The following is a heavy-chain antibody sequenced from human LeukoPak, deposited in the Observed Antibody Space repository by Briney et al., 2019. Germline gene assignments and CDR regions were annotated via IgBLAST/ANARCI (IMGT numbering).Heavy chain of an antibody. Sequence: GSLRLSCAASGFTFSSYSMNWVRQAPGKGLEWVSYISSSSSTIYYADSVKGRFTISRDNAKNSLYLQMNSLRDEDTAVYYCAREFHYYDSSGCYYKEEYFQHWGQGTLVTVSS. CDR3: AREFHYYDSSGCYYKEEYFQH. D-gene: IGHD3-22*01. CDR1: GFTFSSYS. CDR2: ISSSSSTI. V-gene: IGHV3-48*02. J-gene: IGHJ1*01.